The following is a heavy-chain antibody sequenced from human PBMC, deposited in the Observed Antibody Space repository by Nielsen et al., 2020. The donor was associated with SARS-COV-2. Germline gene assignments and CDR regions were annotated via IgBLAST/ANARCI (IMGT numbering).Heavy chain of an antibody. CDR3: ASSVGAYYYYGMDV. CDR2: FDPEDGET. Sequence: ASVKVSCKVSGYTLTELSMHWVRQAPGKGLEWMGGFDPEDGETIYAQKFQGRVTMTEDTSTDTAYMELSSLRSEDTAVYYCASSVGAYYYYGMDVWGQGTTVTVSS. V-gene: IGHV1-24*01. D-gene: IGHD3-16*01. CDR1: GYTLTELS. J-gene: IGHJ6*02.